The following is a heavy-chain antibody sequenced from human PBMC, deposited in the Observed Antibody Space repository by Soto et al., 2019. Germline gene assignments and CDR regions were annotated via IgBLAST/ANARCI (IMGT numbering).Heavy chain of an antibody. CDR2: IKSKTDGGTT. Sequence: PGGSLRLSCAGSGFIFSNAWMHWVRQTPGRGLEWVGRIKSKTDGGTTDYAAHVKGRFTISRDDSKNTVYLHMNSLKSDDTAVYYCTTDRPYDYDSSSHAHWGPGTLVTVSS. V-gene: IGHV3-15*07. CDR1: GFIFSNAW. CDR3: TTDRPYDYDSSSHAH. D-gene: IGHD3-22*01. J-gene: IGHJ4*02.